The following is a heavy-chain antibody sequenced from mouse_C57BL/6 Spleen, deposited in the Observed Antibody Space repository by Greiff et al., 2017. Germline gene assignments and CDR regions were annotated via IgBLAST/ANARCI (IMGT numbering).Heavy chain of an antibody. D-gene: IGHD2-3*01. J-gene: IGHJ3*01. V-gene: IGHV1-54*01. CDR2: INPGSGGT. CDR3: ARGGIYDGYRGFAY. CDR1: GYAFTNYL. Sequence: VQLQESGAELVRPGTSVKVSCKASGYAFTNYLIEWVKQRPGQGLEWIGVINPGSGGTNYNEKFKGKATLTADKSSSTAYMQLSSLTSEDAAVYFCARGGIYDGYRGFAYWGQGTLVTVSA.